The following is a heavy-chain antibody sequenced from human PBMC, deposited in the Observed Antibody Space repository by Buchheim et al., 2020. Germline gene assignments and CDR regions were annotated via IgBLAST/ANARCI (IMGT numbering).Heavy chain of an antibody. D-gene: IGHD3-9*01. V-gene: IGHV3-66*04. CDR2: IYSGGST. CDR3: ARQFTYYDILTGYPTSGFDY. J-gene: IGHJ4*02. CDR1: GFTVSSNY. Sequence: EVQLLESGGGLAQPGGSLRLSCAASGFTVSSNYMSWVRQAPGKGLEWVSVIYSGGSTYYADSVKGRFTISRDNSKNTLYLQMNSLRAEDTAVYYCARQFTYYDILTGYPTSGFDYWGQGTL.